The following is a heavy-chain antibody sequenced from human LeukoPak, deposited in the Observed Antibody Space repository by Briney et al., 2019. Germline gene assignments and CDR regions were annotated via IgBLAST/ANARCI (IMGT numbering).Heavy chain of an antibody. CDR2: INTNTGNP. V-gene: IGHV7-4-1*02. Sequence: ASVKVSCKASGYTFTTYDINWVRQAPGQGLEWMGWINTNTGNPTYAQGFTGRFVFSLDTSVSTAYLQISSLKAEDTAVYYCARDDGGSGSYYFDYWGQGTLVTVSS. J-gene: IGHJ4*02. CDR3: ARDDGGSGSYYFDY. D-gene: IGHD1-26*01. CDR1: GYTFTTYD.